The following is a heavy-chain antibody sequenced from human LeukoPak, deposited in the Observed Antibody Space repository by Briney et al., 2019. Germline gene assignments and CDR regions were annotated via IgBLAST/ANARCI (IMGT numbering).Heavy chain of an antibody. D-gene: IGHD3-16*01. Sequence: SETLFLTCAVYGGSFSGYYWSWIRQPPGKGLEWIGEINHSGSTNYNLSLKSRVTISVDTSKNQFSLKLSSVTAADTAVYYCARSGLRLGDYRRRYFDYWGQGTLVTVSS. CDR1: GGSFSGYY. J-gene: IGHJ4*02. CDR2: INHSGST. V-gene: IGHV4-34*01. CDR3: ARSGLRLGDYRRRYFDY.